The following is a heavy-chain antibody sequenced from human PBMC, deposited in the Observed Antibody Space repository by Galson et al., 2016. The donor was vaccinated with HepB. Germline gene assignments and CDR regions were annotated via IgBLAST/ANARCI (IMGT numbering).Heavy chain of an antibody. CDR2: IYSGGST. CDR1: AFTVSSNY. Sequence: SLRLSSATAAFTVSSNYMSWVLQAPRKELEWVSVIYSGGSTHYADPVKGRFTISRDNSKNTLYLQMNSLRADDTAVYYCARDYPAFDYWGQGTLVTVST. J-gene: IGHJ4*02. V-gene: IGHV3-53*01. D-gene: IGHD3-16*02. CDR3: ARDYPAFDY.